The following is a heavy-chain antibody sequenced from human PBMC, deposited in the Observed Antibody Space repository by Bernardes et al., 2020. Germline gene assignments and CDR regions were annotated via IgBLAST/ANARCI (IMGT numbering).Heavy chain of an antibody. D-gene: IGHD7-27*01. CDR3: ARVWGPYWYFDL. J-gene: IGHJ2*01. CDR1: GFTVSSNY. CDR2: IYSGGST. V-gene: IGHV3-53*01. Sequence: GGSLRLSCAASGFTVSSNYMSWVRQAPGKGLEWVSVIYSGGSTYYADSVKGRFTISRDNPKNTLYLQMNSLRAEDTAVYYCARVWGPYWYFDLWGRGTLVTVSS.